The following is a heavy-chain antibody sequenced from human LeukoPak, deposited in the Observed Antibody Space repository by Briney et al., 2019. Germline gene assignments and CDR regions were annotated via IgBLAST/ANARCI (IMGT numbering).Heavy chain of an antibody. CDR1: TGSVSCIH. CDR2: INHGGST. J-gene: IGHJ5*02. D-gene: IGHD6-19*01. Sequence: PSETLSRNGAGYTGSVSCIHWGWIRQPPGKGLEWIGEINHGGSTNYNPSLKSRVTISVDTSKNKFSVKLSSVTAADTAGYCCALNPLRVAYPRYLAVLAAHGRFVRFDPWGQGTLVTVSS. CDR3: ALNPLRVAYPRYLAVLAAHGRFVRFDP. V-gene: IGHV4-34*01.